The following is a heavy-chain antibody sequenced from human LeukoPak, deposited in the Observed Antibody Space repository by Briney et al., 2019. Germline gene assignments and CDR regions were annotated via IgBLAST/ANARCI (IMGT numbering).Heavy chain of an antibody. D-gene: IGHD2-2*01. CDR1: GFTFSSYW. J-gene: IGHJ4*02. V-gene: IGHV3-7*01. Sequence: GGSLRLSCAASGFTFSSYWMSWVRQAPGKGLEWVANIKQDGSEKYYVDSVKGRFTISRDNARNSLYLQMNSLRVEDTAVYYCARGRFCSTTSCWFDYWGQGTLVTVSS. CDR3: ARGRFCSTTSCWFDY. CDR2: IKQDGSEK.